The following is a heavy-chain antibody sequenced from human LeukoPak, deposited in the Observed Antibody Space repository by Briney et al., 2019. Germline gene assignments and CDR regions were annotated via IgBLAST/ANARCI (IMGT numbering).Heavy chain of an antibody. CDR3: ARVRWDSSGYYFYY. D-gene: IGHD3-22*01. V-gene: IGHV4-59*01. Sequence: SETLSLTCTVSGGSLNNYYWSWIRQPPGKGLEWLGNIYNRVITKSNPSLKSRLTISIDTSKNQFSLKRSSVTAADTAVYYSARVRWDSSGYYFYYWGQRTLVTVSS. CDR2: IYNRVIT. J-gene: IGHJ4*02. CDR1: GGSLNNYY.